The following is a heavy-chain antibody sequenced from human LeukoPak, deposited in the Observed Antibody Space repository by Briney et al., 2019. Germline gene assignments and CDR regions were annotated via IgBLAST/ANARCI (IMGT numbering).Heavy chain of an antibody. V-gene: IGHV1-46*01. CDR2: INPSGGST. D-gene: IGHD6-13*01. J-gene: IGHJ4*02. CDR1: GYTFTNYY. CDR3: ARDYSSSPTGFDY. Sequence: GASVKVSCKASGYTFTNYYMHWVRQAPGQGLERMGIINPSGGSTSYAQKFQGRVTMTRDTSTSTFYMELSSLRSEDTAVYYCARDYSSSPTGFDYWGQGTLVTVSS.